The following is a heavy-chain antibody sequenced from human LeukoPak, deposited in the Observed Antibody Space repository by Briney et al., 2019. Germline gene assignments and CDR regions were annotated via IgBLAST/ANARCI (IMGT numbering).Heavy chain of an antibody. CDR2: ISSSSSYI. CDR1: GFTFSSYS. J-gene: IGHJ6*02. Sequence: PGGSLRLTCAASGFTFSSYSMNWVRQAPGKGLEWVSSISSSSSYIYYADSVKGRFTISRDNAKNSLYLQMNSLRAEDTAVYYCASYGSGTTYYYGMDVWGQGTTVTVSS. V-gene: IGHV3-21*01. D-gene: IGHD3-10*01. CDR3: ASYGSGTTYYYGMDV.